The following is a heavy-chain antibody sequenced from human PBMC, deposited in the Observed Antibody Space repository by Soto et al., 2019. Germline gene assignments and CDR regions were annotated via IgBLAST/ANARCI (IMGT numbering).Heavy chain of an antibody. V-gene: IGHV1-18*01. CDR1: GYTFRSYG. J-gene: IGHJ6*02. CDR2: ISAYDGDT. D-gene: IGHD3-22*01. Sequence: VQLVQSGGEVKKPGASVKVSCKASGYTFRSYGITWVRQAPGQGLEWMGWISAYDGDTNYAQKIQGRVTMTTDSXXXTXXXXXXXXXXXXTXXYYXXXXXXGTTVPADYYGMDVWGQGTTV. CDR3: XXXXXGTTVPADYYGMDV.